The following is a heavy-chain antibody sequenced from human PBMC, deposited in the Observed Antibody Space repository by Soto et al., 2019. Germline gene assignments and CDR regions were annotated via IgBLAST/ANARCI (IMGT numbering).Heavy chain of an antibody. CDR3: AREDAARIERWFDA. D-gene: IGHD6-6*01. V-gene: IGHV4-31*11. CDR1: GGSIISASYS. Sequence: PSETLSLTCAVSGGSIISASYSWNWIRQSPGRGLEWIGHIYSSGSTYYNPSLKSRVSISVDTPNNQFSLKLTSVTAADTAVYFCAREDAARIERWFDAWGQGILVTV. CDR2: IYSSGST. J-gene: IGHJ5*02.